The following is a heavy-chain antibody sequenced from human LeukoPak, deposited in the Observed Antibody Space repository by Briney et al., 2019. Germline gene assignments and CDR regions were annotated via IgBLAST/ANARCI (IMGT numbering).Heavy chain of an antibody. J-gene: IGHJ3*02. V-gene: IGHV3-30*02. CDR3: AKIPGYYYGSGSYRSDAFDI. CDR1: GFTFSSYG. D-gene: IGHD3-10*01. CDR2: IRYDGSNK. Sequence: GGSLRLSCAASGFTFSSYGMHWVRQAPGKGLEWVAFIRYDGSNKYYADSVKGRFTISRDNSKNTLYLQMNSLRAEDTAVYYCAKIPGYYYGSGSYRSDAFDIWGQGTMVTVSS.